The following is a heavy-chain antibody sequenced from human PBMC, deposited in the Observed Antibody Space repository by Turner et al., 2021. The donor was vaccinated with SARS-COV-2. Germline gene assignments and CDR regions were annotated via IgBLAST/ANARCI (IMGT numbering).Heavy chain of an antibody. V-gene: IGHV4-39*01. CDR3: ARLNDTAREYYGTDV. CDR2: NCYRGSD. Sequence: QLPLQESRTGLGNTSETRSLPCTVSGGSISSRRYYCGSNRQHPGKGPEWIGNNCYRGSDSSNPSLNSRDTISVDPTKNQFTLKLTAETAADTAVYYCARLNDTAREYYGTDVWGQGTTVTVSS. D-gene: IGHD5-18*01. J-gene: IGHJ6*02. CDR1: GGSISSRRYY.